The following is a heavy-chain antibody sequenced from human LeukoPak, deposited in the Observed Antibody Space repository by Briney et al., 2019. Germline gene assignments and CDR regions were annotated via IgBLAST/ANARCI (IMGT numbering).Heavy chain of an antibody. V-gene: IGHV4-39*02. Sequence: PSETLSLTCTVSGGSISSSSYYWGWLRQPPGKGLEWIGSIYYSGSTYYNPSLKSRVTISVDTSKNQFSLKLSSVTAADTAVYYCARDRRAVVVDIWGQGTMVTVSS. D-gene: IGHD6-19*01. CDR3: ARDRRAVVVDI. CDR2: IYYSGST. J-gene: IGHJ3*02. CDR1: GGSISSSSYY.